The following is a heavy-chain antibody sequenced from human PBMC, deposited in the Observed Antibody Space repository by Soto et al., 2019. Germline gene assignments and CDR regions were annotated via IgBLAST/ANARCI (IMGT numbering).Heavy chain of an antibody. CDR3: ASGGTTVNRRFDF. Sequence: QVQVVQSGAEVKKPGSSVRVSCKASGGTSSSYAITWMRQAPGQGLEWMGGIIPILDTTDYAQKFQGRVTFTADESTSTVYMELSSLTSEDTAGYYCASGGTTVNRRFDFWGQGNLVTVSS. J-gene: IGHJ4*02. D-gene: IGHD4-4*01. CDR2: IIPILDTT. CDR1: GGTSSSYA. V-gene: IGHV1-69*01.